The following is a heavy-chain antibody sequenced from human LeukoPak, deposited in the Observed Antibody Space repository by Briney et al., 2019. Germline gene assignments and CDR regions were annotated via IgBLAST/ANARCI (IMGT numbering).Heavy chain of an antibody. Sequence: ASVKVSCKASGYTFTGYYMHWVRQAPGQGLEWMGWINPNSGGTNYAQKFQGRVTMTRDTSISTAYMELSRLRSDDTAVYYCARTVYDFWSGYQELNWFDPWGQGTLVTVSS. V-gene: IGHV1-2*02. CDR3: ARTVYDFWSGYQELNWFDP. J-gene: IGHJ5*02. CDR2: INPNSGGT. D-gene: IGHD3-3*01. CDR1: GYTFTGYY.